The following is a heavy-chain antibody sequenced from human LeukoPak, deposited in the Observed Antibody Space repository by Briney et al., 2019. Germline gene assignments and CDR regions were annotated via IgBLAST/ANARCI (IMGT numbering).Heavy chain of an antibody. CDR1: GGSLSGYY. CDR2: INHSGST. J-gene: IGHJ4*02. Sequence: PSETLSLTCAVYGGSLSGYYWSWIRQPPGKGLEWIGEINHSGSTNYNPSLKSRVTISVDTSKNQFSLRLYSVTAADTALYYCAREDPSRGSDFAYWGQGILVTVSS. V-gene: IGHV4-34*01. CDR3: AREDPSRGSDFAY. D-gene: IGHD1-26*01.